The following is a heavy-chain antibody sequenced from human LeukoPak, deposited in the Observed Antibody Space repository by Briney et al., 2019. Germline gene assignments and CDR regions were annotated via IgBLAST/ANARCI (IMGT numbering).Heavy chain of an antibody. CDR2: IYYSGST. Sequence: SETLSLTCTVSGGSLSSYYWSWIRQPPGKGLEWIGYIYYSGSTTYNPSLKSRVTISGDTSKNPFSLKLSSVTAADTAVYYCGRELELTHWFDPWGQGTLVTVSS. CDR1: GGSLSSYY. D-gene: IGHD3-10*01. J-gene: IGHJ5*02. V-gene: IGHV4-59*01. CDR3: GRELELTHWFDP.